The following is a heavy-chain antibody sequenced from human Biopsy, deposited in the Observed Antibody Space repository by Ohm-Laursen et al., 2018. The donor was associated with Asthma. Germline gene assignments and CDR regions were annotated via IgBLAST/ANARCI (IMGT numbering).Heavy chain of an antibody. CDR2: ISPFTGDT. Sequence: GASVKFSCKASGYTFRSYGVSWVRQAPGQGLEWMGWISPFTGDTHFGQKFQGRVTMTTDTSTDTAYMELRSLRSDDTAVYYCARHPYNFGGFDYWGQGSLVLVSS. CDR3: ARHPYNFGGFDY. CDR1: GYTFRSYG. D-gene: IGHD5-24*01. J-gene: IGHJ4*02. V-gene: IGHV1-18*04.